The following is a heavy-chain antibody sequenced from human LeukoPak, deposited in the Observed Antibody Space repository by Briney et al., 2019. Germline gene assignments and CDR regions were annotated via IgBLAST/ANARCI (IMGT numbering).Heavy chain of an antibody. CDR1: GYTFTTYA. D-gene: IGHD5-18*01. CDR3: ARVGTAMASSYYYYYYMDV. CDR2: INTNTGNP. Sequence: GASVKVSCKASGYTFTTYARNWVRQAPGQGLEWMGWINTNTGNPTYAQGFTGRFVFSLDTSVSTAYLQISSLKAEDTAVYYCARVGTAMASSYYYYYYMDVWGKGTTVTVSS. J-gene: IGHJ6*03. V-gene: IGHV7-4-1*02.